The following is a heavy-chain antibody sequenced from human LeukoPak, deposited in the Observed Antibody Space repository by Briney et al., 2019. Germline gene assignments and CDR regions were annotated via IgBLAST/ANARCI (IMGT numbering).Heavy chain of an antibody. Sequence: SVKVSCKASGGTFSSYAISWVRQAPGQGLEWMGGIIPIFGTANYAQKFQGRVTITADESTSTAYMELSSLRSVDTAVYYCARSTGGYNWNAAFDYWGQGTLVTVSS. CDR1: GGTFSSYA. CDR2: IIPIFGTA. D-gene: IGHD1-20*01. V-gene: IGHV1-69*13. J-gene: IGHJ4*02. CDR3: ARSTGGYNWNAAFDY.